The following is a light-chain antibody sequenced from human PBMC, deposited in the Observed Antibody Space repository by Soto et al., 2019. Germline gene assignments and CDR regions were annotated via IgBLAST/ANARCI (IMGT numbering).Light chain of an antibody. J-gene: IGLJ2*01. Sequence: QSALTQPASVSGSPGQSITISCTGTSSDVGGYNYVSWYQQYPGKAPKLMIYDVTKRPSGVSNRFSGSKSGNTASLTISGLQAEDEADYYCSSYTISDTRVFGGGTKLTFL. V-gene: IGLV2-14*01. CDR2: DVT. CDR1: SSDVGGYNY. CDR3: SSYTISDTRV.